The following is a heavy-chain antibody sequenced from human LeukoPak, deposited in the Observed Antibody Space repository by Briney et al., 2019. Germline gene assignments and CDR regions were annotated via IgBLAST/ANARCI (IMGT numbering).Heavy chain of an antibody. CDR3: AGGGYYTDY. CDR1: GGSFSGYY. CDR2: INHSGST. V-gene: IGHV4-34*01. Sequence: PSVTLSLTCAVYGGSFSGYYWSWIRQPPGKGLEWIGEINHSGSTNYNPSLKSRVTISVDTSKNQFSLKLSSVTAADTAVYYCAGGGYYTDYWGQGTLVTVSS. D-gene: IGHD3-3*01. J-gene: IGHJ4*02.